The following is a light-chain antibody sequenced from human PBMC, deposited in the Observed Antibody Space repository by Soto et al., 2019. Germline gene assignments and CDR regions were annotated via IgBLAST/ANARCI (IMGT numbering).Light chain of an antibody. Sequence: DIQMTQSPSTLSGSVGDRVTITCRASQTISSWLAWYQQKPGKAPKLLIYKASTLKSGVPSRFSGSGSGTEFTLTISNLQPDDFATYYCQHYNSYSEAFGKGTKVDIK. V-gene: IGKV1-5*03. CDR1: QTISSW. J-gene: IGKJ1*01. CDR2: KAS. CDR3: QHYNSYSEA.